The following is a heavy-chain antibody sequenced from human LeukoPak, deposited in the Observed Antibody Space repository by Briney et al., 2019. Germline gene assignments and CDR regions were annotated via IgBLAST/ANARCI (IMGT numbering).Heavy chain of an antibody. Sequence: SGTPSLTCTVSAGSIISNYWSWIRHHPRRGLEWMGYIYYSGRTNYNTSHKSRVTISVDTSKNQFSLKLSSVSAADTAVYYCARLAGERWLELASAFDIWGQGTMVTVSS. D-gene: IGHD5-24*01. CDR1: AGSIISNY. CDR3: ARLAGERWLELASAFDI. V-gene: IGHV4-59*08. CDR2: IYYSGRT. J-gene: IGHJ3*02.